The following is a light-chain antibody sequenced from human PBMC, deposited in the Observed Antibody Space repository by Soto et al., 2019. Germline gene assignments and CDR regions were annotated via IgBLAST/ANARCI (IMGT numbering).Light chain of an antibody. J-gene: IGKJ1*01. Sequence: DIQMTQFPSSLSASVGDRVTITCRASQAISNDLGWYQQKPAKAPKGLIYAASSLQSGVPSRLRGSGSGTELTLTISSLKTEDSATYLCLQHNTYTRTFGQATKVDIK. V-gene: IGKV1-17*01. CDR3: LQHNTYTRT. CDR2: AAS. CDR1: QAISND.